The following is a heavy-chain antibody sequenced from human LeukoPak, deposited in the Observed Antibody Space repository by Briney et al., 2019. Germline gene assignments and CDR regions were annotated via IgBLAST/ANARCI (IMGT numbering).Heavy chain of an antibody. J-gene: IGHJ3*02. CDR2: ISSSSSYI. V-gene: IGHV3-21*01. Sequence: PGGSLRLSCAASGFTFSSYSMNWVRQAPGKGLEWVSSISSSSSYIYYADSVKGRFTISRDNAKNSLYLQMNSLRAEDTAVYYCAREITMKRRGAFDIWGQGTMVTVSS. D-gene: IGHD3-22*01. CDR1: GFTFSSYS. CDR3: AREITMKRRGAFDI.